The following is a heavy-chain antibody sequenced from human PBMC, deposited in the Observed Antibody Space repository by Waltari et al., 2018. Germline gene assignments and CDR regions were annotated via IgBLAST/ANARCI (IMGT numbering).Heavy chain of an antibody. CDR2: VSHSGST. D-gene: IGHD6-19*01. CDR3: ASDLGGTAVATDAFDI. J-gene: IGHJ3*02. CDR1: GGSLRTGYY. V-gene: IGHV4-38-2*01. Sequence: QVQLQQSRTGQVKPSEHLSLTCAVSGGSLRTGYYWGWIRQPLGKGLEWIGSVSHSGSTYYNPSLKSRVTISIHRSKHQFSLELRSVTAADTAVYFCASDLGGTAVATDAFDIWGQGTMVIVSS.